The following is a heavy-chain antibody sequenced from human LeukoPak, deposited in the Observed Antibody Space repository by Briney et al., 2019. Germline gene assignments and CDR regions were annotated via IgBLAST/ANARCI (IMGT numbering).Heavy chain of an antibody. CDR2: IKQDGSET. J-gene: IGHJ6*03. D-gene: IGHD3-3*01. CDR1: GFTFSSYW. CDR3: ARDQGFSYYYYYMDV. Sequence: GGSLRLSCAASGFTFSSYWMSWVGQAPGKGLEWVANIKQDGSETYYVDSVKGRFTISRDNAKNSLYLQMNSLRAEDTAVYYCARDQGFSYYYYYMDVWGKGTTVTVSS. V-gene: IGHV3-7*01.